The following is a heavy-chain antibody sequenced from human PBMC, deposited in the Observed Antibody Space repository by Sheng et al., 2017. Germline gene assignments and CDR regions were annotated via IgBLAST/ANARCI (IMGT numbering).Heavy chain of an antibody. CDR3: ARESYSGSPGVRVGY. CDR2: IYHSGST. V-gene: IGHV4-38-2*02. CDR1: GYSISSGYY. D-gene: IGHD1-26*01. Sequence: QVQLQESGPGLVKPSETLSLTCTVSGYSISSGYYWGWIRQPPGKGLEWIGSIYHSGSTYYNPSLKSRVTISVDTSKNQFSLKLSSVTAADTAVYYCARESYSGSPGVRVGYWGQGTLVTVSS. J-gene: IGHJ4*02.